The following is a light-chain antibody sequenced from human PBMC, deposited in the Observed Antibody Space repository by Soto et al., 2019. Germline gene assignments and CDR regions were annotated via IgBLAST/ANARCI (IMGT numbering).Light chain of an antibody. CDR3: QQYGSSPGIT. CDR2: GAS. CDR1: QSFNSIY. Sequence: EIVLTQTPGTLSLSPGERATLSCRASQSFNSIYLAWYQQKPGQAPRLLIYGASSRATGIPDRFSGSGSGTDFTLTISRLEPEDFAVYYCQQYGSSPGITFGQGTLLE. V-gene: IGKV3-20*01. J-gene: IGKJ5*01.